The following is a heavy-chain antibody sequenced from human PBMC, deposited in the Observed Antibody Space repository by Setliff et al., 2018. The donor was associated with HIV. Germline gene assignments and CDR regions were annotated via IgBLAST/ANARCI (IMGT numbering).Heavy chain of an antibody. D-gene: IGHD3-22*01. V-gene: IGHV4-39*07. Sequence: SETLSLTCTVSGASISSSSYYWGWIRQPPGKGLEWIGSIYYSGSTYYNPSLKSRVTISVDTSKNQFSLKLSSVTAADTAVYYCARVRVDYYDSSGYYSRSEYFQHWGQGTLVTVSS. CDR2: IYYSGST. J-gene: IGHJ1*01. CDR1: GASISSSSYY. CDR3: ARVRVDYYDSSGYYSRSEYFQH.